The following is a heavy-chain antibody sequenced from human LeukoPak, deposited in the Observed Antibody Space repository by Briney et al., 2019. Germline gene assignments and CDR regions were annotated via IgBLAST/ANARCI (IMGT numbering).Heavy chain of an antibody. CDR3: ARDSERYLDAFDI. CDR1: GGSISSGSYY. D-gene: IGHD1-1*01. CDR2: IYTSGST. J-gene: IGHJ3*02. V-gene: IGHV4-61*02. Sequence: SQTLSLTCTVSGGSISSGSYYWSWIRQPAGKGLEWIGRIYTSGSTNYNPSLKSRVTISVDTSKNQFSLKLSSETAGDTAVYYCARDSERYLDAFDIWGQGTMVTVSS.